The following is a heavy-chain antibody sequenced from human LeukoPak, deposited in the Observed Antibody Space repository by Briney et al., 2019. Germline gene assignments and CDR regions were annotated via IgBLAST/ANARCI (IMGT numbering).Heavy chain of an antibody. CDR1: GGSISSGGYY. CDR3: ARVSMRHSYYMDV. CDR2: IYYSGST. V-gene: IGHV4-31*03. Sequence: SETLSLTCTVSGGSISSGGYYWSWIRQHPGKGLERIGYIYYSGSTYYNPSLKSRVTISVDTSKNQFSLKLSSVAAADTAVYYCARVSMRHSYYMDVWGKGTTVTVSS. J-gene: IGHJ6*03. D-gene: IGHD2-8*01.